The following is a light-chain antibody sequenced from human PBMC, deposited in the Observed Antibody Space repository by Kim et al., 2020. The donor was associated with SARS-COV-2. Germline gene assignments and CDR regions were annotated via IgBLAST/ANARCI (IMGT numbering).Light chain of an antibody. V-gene: IGLV1-44*01. J-gene: IGLJ3*02. CDR3: ATWDDSLNAWV. CDR2: SDH. CDR1: GSNIGINT. Sequence: ELTQPPSASGTPGQRVTISCSGSGSNIGINTVNWYQQFPGTAPKLLIYSDHQRPSGVPDRFSASKSGTSASLAISGLRSGDEAAYYCATWDDSLNAWVFGGGTQLTV.